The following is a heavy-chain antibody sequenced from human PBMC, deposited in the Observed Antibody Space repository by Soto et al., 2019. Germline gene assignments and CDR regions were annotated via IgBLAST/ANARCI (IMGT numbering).Heavy chain of an antibody. Sequence: QITLKESGPTLVKPTQTLTLTCTFSGFSLSASGVGVGWIRQPPGKALEWLAFIYWDDDKRYSPFLKNRVTITKATSKTQVVLTMTDMDPVDTATDFCAHSLRFCRIGICWNWFDPWGQGTLVTVSS. V-gene: IGHV2-5*02. CDR1: GFSLSASGVG. D-gene: IGHD1-1*01. CDR3: AHSLRFCRIGICWNWFDP. J-gene: IGHJ5*02. CDR2: IYWDDDK.